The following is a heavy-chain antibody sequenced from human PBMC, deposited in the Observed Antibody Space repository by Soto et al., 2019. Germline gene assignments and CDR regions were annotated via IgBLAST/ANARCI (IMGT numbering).Heavy chain of an antibody. J-gene: IGHJ4*02. CDR3: VRDTSFDY. V-gene: IGHV3-64*01. D-gene: IGHD3-16*01. Sequence: EVQLVESGGGLVQPGGSLRLSCAASGFTFSSYDMHWVRQAPGEGLEYISANSNNGGITYYANSVKGRFTMSRDNSKNMMYVQMGSLRAEDMAVYYCVRDTSFDYWGQVTLVTVSA. CDR1: GFTFSSYD. CDR2: NSNNGGIT.